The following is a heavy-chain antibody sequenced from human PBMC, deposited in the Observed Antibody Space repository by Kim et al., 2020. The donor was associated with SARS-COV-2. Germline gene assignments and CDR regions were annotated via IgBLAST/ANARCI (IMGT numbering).Heavy chain of an antibody. D-gene: IGHD3-22*01. CDR2: IKQDGSEK. CDR3: ARGSPITMIVPREFYFDP. J-gene: IGHJ2*01. Sequence: GGSLRLSCAASGFTFSSYWMSWVRQAPGKGLEWVANIKQDGSEKYYVDSVKGRFTISRDNAKNSLYLQMNSLRAEDTAVYYCARGSPITMIVPREFYFDPGGRGTLVTVSS. CDR1: GFTFSSYW. V-gene: IGHV3-7*01.